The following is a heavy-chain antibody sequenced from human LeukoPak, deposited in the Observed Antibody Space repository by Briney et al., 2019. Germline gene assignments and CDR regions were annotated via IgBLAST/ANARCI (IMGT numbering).Heavy chain of an antibody. CDR3: ARAGYGYNNNFPQY. J-gene: IGHJ4*02. Sequence: GGFLRLSCAASGFTFSGYWMTWVRQAPGKGLEWVASIEDDGDAKKYVASVRGRFSISRDNAKNSLYLQMNSLRAEDTAIYYCARAGYGYNNNFPQYWGQGTLVTVSS. V-gene: IGHV3-7*01. D-gene: IGHD1-1*01. CDR1: GFTFSGYW. CDR2: IEDDGDAK.